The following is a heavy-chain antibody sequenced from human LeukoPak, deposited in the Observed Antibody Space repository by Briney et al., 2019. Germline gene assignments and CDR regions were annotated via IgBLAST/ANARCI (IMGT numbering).Heavy chain of an antibody. Sequence: GGSLRLSCAASGFTFSSYWMHWVRQAPGKGLVWVSRINSDGSSTSYADSVKGRLTISRDNAKNTLYLQMNSLRVEDTAVYYCARGDSYAQRDWGQGTLVTVPS. J-gene: IGHJ4*02. CDR2: INSDGSST. CDR3: ARGDSYAQRD. D-gene: IGHD5-18*01. V-gene: IGHV3-74*01. CDR1: GFTFSSYW.